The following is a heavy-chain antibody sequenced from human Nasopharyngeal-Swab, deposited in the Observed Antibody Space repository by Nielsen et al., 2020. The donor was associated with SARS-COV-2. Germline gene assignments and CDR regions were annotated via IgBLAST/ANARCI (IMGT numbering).Heavy chain of an antibody. CDR2: ISGSGDTT. J-gene: IGHJ6*02. V-gene: IGHV3-23*01. Sequence: GGSLRLSCAASGFTFSSYAMSWVRQAPGKGLEWVSIISGSGDTTYYADSVKDRFTISRDNSKNTVYLQTNSLRVEDTAVYYCAKAPYLRGLDVWGQGTTVTVSS. CDR3: AKAPYLRGLDV. CDR1: GFTFSSYA. D-gene: IGHD2-21*01.